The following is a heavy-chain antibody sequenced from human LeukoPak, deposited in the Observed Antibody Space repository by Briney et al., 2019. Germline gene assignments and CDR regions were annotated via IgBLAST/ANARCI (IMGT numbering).Heavy chain of an antibody. CDR2: IRSKAYGGTT. D-gene: IGHD4-17*01. CDR3: TRVMTTVTVGSYCGMDV. V-gene: IGHV3-49*04. CDR1: GFTLGDYA. J-gene: IGHJ6*02. Sequence: PGRSLRLSCTASGFTLGDYAMSWVRQAPGKGLEWVGFIRSKAYGGTTEYAASVKGRFTISRDDSKSIAYLQMNSLKTEDTAVYYCTRVMTTVTVGSYCGMDVWGQGTLVTVSS.